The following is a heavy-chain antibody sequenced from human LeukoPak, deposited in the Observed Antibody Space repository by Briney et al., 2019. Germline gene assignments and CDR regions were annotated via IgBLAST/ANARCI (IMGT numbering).Heavy chain of an antibody. CDR1: GGSFSGYY. J-gene: IGHJ4*02. CDR3: ARVSRWLQCFDY. CDR2: INHSGST. D-gene: IGHD5-24*01. V-gene: IGHV4-34*01. Sequence: PETLSLTCAVYGGSFSGYYWSWIRQPPGKGLEWIGEINHSGSTNYNPSLKSRVTISVDTSKNQFSLKLSSVTAADTAVYYCARVSRWLQCFDYWGQGTLVTVSS.